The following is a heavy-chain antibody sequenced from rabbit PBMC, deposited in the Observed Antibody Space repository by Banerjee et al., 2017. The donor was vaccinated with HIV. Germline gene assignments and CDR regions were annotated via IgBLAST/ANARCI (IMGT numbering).Heavy chain of an antibody. Sequence: QEQLVESGGGLVQPEGSLTLTCKASGFDFSSSYYMCWFRQAPGKGPEWIACIYAGSSGNTYYASWAKGRFTISKTSSTTVTLQMTSLTAADTATYFCARGTFSSYYNLWGQGTLVTVS. CDR1: GFDFSSSYY. CDR2: IYAGSSGNT. V-gene: IGHV1S45*01. D-gene: IGHD8-1*01. CDR3: ARGTFSSYYNL. J-gene: IGHJ4*01.